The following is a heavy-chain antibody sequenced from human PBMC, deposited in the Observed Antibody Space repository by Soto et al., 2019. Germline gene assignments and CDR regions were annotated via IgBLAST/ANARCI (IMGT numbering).Heavy chain of an antibody. V-gene: IGHV3-30*02. D-gene: IGHD6-13*01. Sequence: GGSLRLSCAASGFSFSSYGMHWVRQAPGKGLEWVAVIWYDGSNIYYADSVKGRFTISRDNSENTLHLQMSSLRAEDTAVYYCVKGLPYSSNWDERALDIWGQGTLVTVSS. CDR3: VKGLPYSSNWDERALDI. CDR2: IWYDGSNI. J-gene: IGHJ3*02. CDR1: GFSFSSYG.